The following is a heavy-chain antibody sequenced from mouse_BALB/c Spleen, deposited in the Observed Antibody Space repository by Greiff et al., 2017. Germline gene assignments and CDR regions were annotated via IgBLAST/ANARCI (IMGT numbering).Heavy chain of an antibody. CDR1: GFTFSSFG. D-gene: IGHD2-14*01. CDR2: ISSGSSTI. V-gene: IGHV5-17*02. J-gene: IGHJ4*01. Sequence: DVMLVESGGGLVQPGGSRKLSCAASGFTFSSFGMHWVRQAPEKGLEWVAYISSGSSTIYYADTVKGRFTISRDNPKNTLFLQMTSLRSEDTAMYYCARGRYDAMDYWGQGTSVTVSS. CDR3: ARGRYDAMDY.